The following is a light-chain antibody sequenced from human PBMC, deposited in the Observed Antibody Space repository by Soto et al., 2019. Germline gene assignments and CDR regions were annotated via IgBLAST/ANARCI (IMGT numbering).Light chain of an antibody. J-gene: IGKJ1*01. CDR1: QSIAIW. CDR3: QQYDSYSSGP. CDR2: DAS. V-gene: IGKV1-5*01. Sequence: DIRMTQSPSTLSAAVGDRVTITCRASQSIAIWLAWYHQKPGKAPKALIYDASSLERGVPSRFSGSGSGTEFTLTISNLQPDDFATYYCQQYDSYSSGPFGQGTKVEIK.